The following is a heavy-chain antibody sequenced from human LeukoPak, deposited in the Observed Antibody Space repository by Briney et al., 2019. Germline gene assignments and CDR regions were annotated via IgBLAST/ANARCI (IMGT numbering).Heavy chain of an antibody. J-gene: IGHJ4*02. Sequence: GGSLRLSCAASGFTFRSYAMSWVRQAPGKGLEWVSAISGSGGSTYYADSVRGRFTISRDNSKNTLHLQMTSLRAEDTAIYYCASAYGATKLSYFDCWGQGTLVTVSS. D-gene: IGHD4-17*01. CDR3: ASAYGATKLSYFDC. CDR2: ISGSGGST. CDR1: GFTFRSYA. V-gene: IGHV3-23*01.